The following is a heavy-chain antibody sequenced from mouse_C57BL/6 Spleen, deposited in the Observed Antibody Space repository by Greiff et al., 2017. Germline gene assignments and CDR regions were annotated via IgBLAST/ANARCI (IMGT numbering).Heavy chain of an antibody. CDR1: GYAFSSYW. Sequence: QVQLQQSGAELVKPGASVKISCKASGYAFSSYWMNWVKQRPGKGLEWIGQIYPGDGDTNYNGKFKGKATLTADKSSSTAYMQLSSLTSEDSAVYFCAKGVYGNYGWYCDVWGTGTTVTVSS. CDR2: IYPGDGDT. CDR3: AKGVYGNYGWYCDV. V-gene: IGHV1-80*01. J-gene: IGHJ1*03. D-gene: IGHD2-1*01.